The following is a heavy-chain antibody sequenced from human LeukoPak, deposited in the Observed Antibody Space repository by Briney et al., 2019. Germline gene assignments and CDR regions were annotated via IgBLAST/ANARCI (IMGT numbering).Heavy chain of an antibody. D-gene: IGHD2/OR15-2a*01. CDR1: GLSFSSYA. CDR3: TSEEYTDAFDI. J-gene: IGHJ3*02. CDR2: ISGSGGST. Sequence: GGSLRLSCAASGLSFSSYAMSWVRQAPGKGLEWVSGISGSGGSTNSADSVKGRFTISRDNSKNTLYLQMNSLRAEDTAVYYCTSEEYTDAFDIRGQGTMVTVSS. V-gene: IGHV3-23*01.